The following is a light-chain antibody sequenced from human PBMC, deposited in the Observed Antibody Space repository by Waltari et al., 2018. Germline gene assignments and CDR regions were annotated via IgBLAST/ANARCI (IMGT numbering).Light chain of an antibody. V-gene: IGKV1-17*01. CDR3: QQRNSYPPT. CDR1: QGINNA. Sequence: DIQMTQSPSSLSASVGDKVTITCRASQGINNALAWYQQKPGKAPKLLIYAVSNLQSGVPSRFSGSGSGTDFTFTISSLQPEDFAVYFCQQRNSYPPTFGGGTKVEVK. CDR2: AVS. J-gene: IGKJ4*01.